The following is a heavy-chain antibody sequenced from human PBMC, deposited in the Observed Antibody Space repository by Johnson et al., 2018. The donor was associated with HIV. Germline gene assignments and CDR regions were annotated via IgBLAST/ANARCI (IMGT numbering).Heavy chain of an antibody. CDR1: GFTVSSNY. J-gene: IGHJ3*02. CDR2: ISYDGSNK. D-gene: IGHD2-8*02. V-gene: IGHV3-30*03. CDR3: ARDNEDIVLVGAFDI. Sequence: QVQLVESGGGLIQPGGSLRLSCAASGFTVSSNYMSWVRQAPGKGLEWVAVISYDGSNKYYADSVKGRFTISRDNSKNTLYLQMNSLRAEDTAVYYCARDNEDIVLVGAFDIWGQGTMVTVSS.